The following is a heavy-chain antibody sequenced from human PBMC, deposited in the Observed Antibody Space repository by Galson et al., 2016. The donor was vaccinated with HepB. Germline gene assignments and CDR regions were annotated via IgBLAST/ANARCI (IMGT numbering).Heavy chain of an antibody. CDR2: ISSSSNYM. Sequence: SLRLSCAASGFTFSNYNMNWVRQAPGEGLEWVAAISSSSNYMYYADSVRGRFTVSRDNAKNSLYLQMNSLKAEDTAHYYCVREREVYGSGSYGFWGQGILVSVSS. D-gene: IGHD3-10*01. CDR3: VREREVYGSGSYGF. V-gene: IGHV3-21*01. J-gene: IGHJ4*02. CDR1: GFTFSNYN.